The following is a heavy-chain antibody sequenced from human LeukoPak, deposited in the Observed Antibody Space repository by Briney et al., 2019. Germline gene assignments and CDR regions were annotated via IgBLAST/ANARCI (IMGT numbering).Heavy chain of an antibody. D-gene: IGHD5-24*01. CDR2: VYYNGNT. Sequence: PSETLSLTCLVSGEPISSYYWSWIRQAPGRGPEYIGNVYYNGNTNYNPSLKSRVAISVDASKNQFSLKLSSVPGADTAVYYCARLKGRDGYKTYFDYWGEGTLVTVSS. V-gene: IGHV4-59*01. CDR3: ARLKGRDGYKTYFDY. CDR1: GEPISSYY. J-gene: IGHJ4*02.